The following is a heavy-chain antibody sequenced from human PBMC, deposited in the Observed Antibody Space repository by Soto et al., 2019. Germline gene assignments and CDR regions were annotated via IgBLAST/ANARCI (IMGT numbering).Heavy chain of an antibody. CDR1: GFTFSSYG. J-gene: IGHJ5*02. CDR2: ISYGGSNK. D-gene: IGHD3-22*01. CDR3: AKDWYDSSGSP. V-gene: IGHV3-30*18. Sequence: QVQLVESGGGVVQPGRSLRLSCAASGFTFSSYGMHWVRQAPGKGLEWVAVISYGGSNKYYADSVKGRFTISRDNSKNTLYLQMNSLRAEDTAVYYCAKDWYDSSGSPWGQGTLVTVSS.